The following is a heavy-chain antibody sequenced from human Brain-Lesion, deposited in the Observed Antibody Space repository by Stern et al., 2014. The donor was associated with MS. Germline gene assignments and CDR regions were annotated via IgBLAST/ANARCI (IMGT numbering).Heavy chain of an antibody. CDR2: INPTTGGK. CDR3: ARDQRGITIFGVVTDYYYLGMDV. V-gene: IGHV1-2*02. CDR1: GYIFTGYY. D-gene: IGHD3-3*01. Sequence: VQLVESGAEVKKPGASVKVSCKTSGYIFTGYYIHWVRQAPGQGLEGIGWINPTTGGKQYAQKFQGRVTMSRDTSISTAYVELSSLTSDDTAVYYCARDQRGITIFGVVTDYYYLGMDVWGQGTTVTVSS. J-gene: IGHJ6*02.